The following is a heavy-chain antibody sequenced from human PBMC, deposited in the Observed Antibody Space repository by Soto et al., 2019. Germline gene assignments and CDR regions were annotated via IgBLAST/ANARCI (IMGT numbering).Heavy chain of an antibody. V-gene: IGHV3-30-3*01. CDR3: ARDTYLEKTGPTYYYYSGIDV. CDR2: ISYDGGRQ. CDR1: GFTFTDYA. J-gene: IGHJ6*02. Sequence: QVQLVESGGGVVQPGRSLRLSCAASGFTFTDYAMHWVRQAPGKGLEWISVISYDGGRQYYADSVKGRFTISRDNSKNTVSLQMNSLRVEDTAVYYCARDTYLEKTGPTYYYYSGIDVWGQGTAVTVSS. D-gene: IGHD3-9*01.